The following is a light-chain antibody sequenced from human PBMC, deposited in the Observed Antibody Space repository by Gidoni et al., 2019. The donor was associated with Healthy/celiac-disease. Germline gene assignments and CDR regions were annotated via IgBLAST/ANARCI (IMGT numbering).Light chain of an antibody. CDR2: WAS. CDR3: QQYYSSPLT. V-gene: IGKV4-1*01. CDR1: RSVLYSSNNKNY. J-gene: IGKJ4*01. Sequence: DIVMTQSPDSLAVSLGERATINCKSSRSVLYSSNNKNYLAWYQQKPGQSPKLLIYWASTRESGVPDRVSGSGSGTDFTLTISSLQAEDVAVYYCQQYYSSPLTFXGXTKVEIK.